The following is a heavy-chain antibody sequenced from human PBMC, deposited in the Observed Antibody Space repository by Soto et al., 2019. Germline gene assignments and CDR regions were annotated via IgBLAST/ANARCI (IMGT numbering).Heavy chain of an antibody. J-gene: IGHJ2*01. Sequence: QVQLLQSGAVVKKPGTSVRVSCRASGYTFKDYDINWVRRAPGQGLEWMGWMNPNSGNTAYARKFHDRITLTRSVSARSAFMELSSLTPEDTAVYYCARRMTWSLWCFDLWGSGTQVTVSS. CDR1: GYTFKDYD. CDR2: MNPNSGNT. V-gene: IGHV1-8*01. D-gene: IGHD3-3*01. CDR3: ARRMTWSLWCFDL.